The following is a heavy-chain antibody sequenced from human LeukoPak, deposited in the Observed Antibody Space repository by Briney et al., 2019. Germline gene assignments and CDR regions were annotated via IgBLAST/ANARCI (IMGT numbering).Heavy chain of an antibody. V-gene: IGHV3-48*03. Sequence: QPGGSLRLSCAASEFTFRTYEMNWVRQAPGKGLEWVSYISSSGSTIYYADSVKGRFTISRDNAKNSLYLQMNSLRAEDTAVYYCARDHRGSGSRYYYYYMDVWGKGTTVTISS. J-gene: IGHJ6*03. D-gene: IGHD3-10*01. CDR2: ISSSGSTI. CDR3: ARDHRGSGSRYYYYYMDV. CDR1: EFTFRTYE.